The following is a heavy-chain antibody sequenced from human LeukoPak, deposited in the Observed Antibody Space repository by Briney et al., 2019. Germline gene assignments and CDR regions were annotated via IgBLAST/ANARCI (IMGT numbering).Heavy chain of an antibody. V-gene: IGHV4-4*07. D-gene: IGHD6-13*01. CDR3: ARDGRGSSWSLDY. CDR1: GDSISKYY. Sequence: PSETLSLTCTVSGDSISKYYWSWLRQPAGKGLEWIGRIYIRGTTDDNPTDYNPPLKSRVTMSVDTSKNQFSLKLSSVTAADTAVYYCARDGRGSSWSLDYWGQGALVTVSS. CDR2: IYIRGTTDDNPT. J-gene: IGHJ4*02.